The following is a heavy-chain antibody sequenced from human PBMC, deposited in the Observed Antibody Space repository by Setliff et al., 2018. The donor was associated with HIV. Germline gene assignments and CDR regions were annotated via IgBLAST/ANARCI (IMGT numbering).Heavy chain of an antibody. D-gene: IGHD2-21*01. CDR1: GGSISSYY. CDR2: INHSGRT. CDR3: ALRRYSSWARFDS. V-gene: IGHV4-4*07. J-gene: IGHJ4*02. Sequence: KPSETLSLTCTVSGGSISSYYWSWIRQPAGKGLEWIGHINHSGRTNYNPSLKSRVTISVDTSKNQFSLKLTSMTAADTAVYYCALRRYSSWARFDSWGQGTLVTVSS.